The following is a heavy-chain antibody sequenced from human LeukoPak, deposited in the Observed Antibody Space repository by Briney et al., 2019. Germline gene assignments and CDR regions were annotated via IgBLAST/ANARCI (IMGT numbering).Heavy chain of an antibody. CDR1: GFTFDDYA. CDR3: AKANPLCSGGSCYLVY. D-gene: IGHD2-15*01. V-gene: IGHV3-9*01. CDR2: ISWNSGSI. J-gene: IGHJ4*02. Sequence: SLRLSCAASGFTFDDYAMHWVRQAPGKGLEWVSGISWNSGSIGYADSVKGRFTISRDNAKNSLYLQMNSLRAEDTALYYCAKANPLCSGGSCYLVYWGRGTLVTVSS.